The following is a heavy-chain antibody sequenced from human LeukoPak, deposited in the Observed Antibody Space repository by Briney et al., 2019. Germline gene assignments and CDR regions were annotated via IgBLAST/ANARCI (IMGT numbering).Heavy chain of an antibody. Sequence: GSLRLSCAASGFTFSSYGMHWVRQAPGKGLEWVAFIRYDESNKYYADSVKGRFTISRDNSKNTLYLQMNSLRAEDTAVHYCAKDLVGAVDYWGQGTLVTVSS. CDR2: IRYDESNK. CDR1: GFTFSSYG. CDR3: AKDLVGAVDY. J-gene: IGHJ4*02. D-gene: IGHD2-15*01. V-gene: IGHV3-30*02.